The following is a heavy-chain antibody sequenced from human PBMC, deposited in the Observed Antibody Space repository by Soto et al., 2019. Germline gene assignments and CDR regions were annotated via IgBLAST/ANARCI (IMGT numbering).Heavy chain of an antibody. CDR2: IYYSGST. V-gene: IGHV4-39*01. CDR3: ARRTEGRHTFDY. J-gene: IGHJ4*02. Sequence: QLQLQESGPGLVKPSETLSLTCIVSGGSISSSSYYWGWIRQPPGKGLEWIGTIYYSGSTFYNPSLNSRVTISVDTSKNQFSLKLSSVTAADTAMYYCARRTEGRHTFDYWGQGTLVTVSS. CDR1: GGSISSSSYY. D-gene: IGHD3-10*01.